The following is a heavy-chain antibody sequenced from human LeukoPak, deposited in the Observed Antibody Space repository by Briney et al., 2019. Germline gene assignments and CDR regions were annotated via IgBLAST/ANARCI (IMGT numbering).Heavy chain of an antibody. D-gene: IGHD5-18*01. J-gene: IGHJ4*02. CDR1: GFTFSSYS. CDR2: ISSSSSYI. V-gene: IGHV3-21*01. Sequence: GGSLTLACAASGFTFSSYSMNWVRQAPGRGLEWVSSISSSSSYIYYADSVKGRFTISRDNAKNSLYLQMNSLRAEDTAVYYCARDQADTAMVPPYFDHWGQGTLVTVSS. CDR3: ARDQADTAMVPPYFDH.